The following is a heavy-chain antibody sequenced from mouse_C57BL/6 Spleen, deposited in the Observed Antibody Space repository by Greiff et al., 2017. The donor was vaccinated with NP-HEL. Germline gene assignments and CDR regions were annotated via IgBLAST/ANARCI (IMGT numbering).Heavy chain of an antibody. D-gene: IGHD1-1*01. CDR3: AKGDGSSY. CDR1: GYTFTSYW. J-gene: IGHJ2*01. CDR2: IDPSDSYT. V-gene: IGHV1-50*01. Sequence: QVQLQQSGAELVKPGASVKLSCKASGYTFTSYWMQWVKQRPGQGLEWIGEIDPSDSYTNYNQKFKGKATLTVDTSSSTAYMQLSSLTSEDSAVYYCAKGDGSSYWGQGTTLTVSS.